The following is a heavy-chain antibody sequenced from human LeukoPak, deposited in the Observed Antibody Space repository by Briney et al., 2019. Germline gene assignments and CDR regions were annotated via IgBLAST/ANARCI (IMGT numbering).Heavy chain of an antibody. CDR3: AKDPTSIAAAGPVEVPDY. CDR2: IRYDGSNK. Sequence: GGSLRLSCAASGFTFSSYGMHWVRQAPGKGLEWVAFIRYDGSNKYYADSVKGRFTISRDNSKNTLYLQMNSLRAEDTAVYYCAKDPTSIAAAGPVEVPDYWGQGTLVTVSS. J-gene: IGHJ4*02. CDR1: GFTFSSYG. V-gene: IGHV3-30*02. D-gene: IGHD6-13*01.